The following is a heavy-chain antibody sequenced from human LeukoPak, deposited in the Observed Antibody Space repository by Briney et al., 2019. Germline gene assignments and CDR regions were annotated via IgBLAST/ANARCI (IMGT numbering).Heavy chain of an antibody. CDR2: IYYSGRT. V-gene: IGHV4-59*01. CDR3: ARGFYSPHY. CDR1: GGSISSDY. D-gene: IGHD4-11*01. Sequence: SETLSLTCTVSGGSISSDYWSRLRQPPGKGLEWIGYIYYSGRTYYNPSLKSRITISVDTSKNQFSLKLSSVTAADTAVYYCARGFYSPHYWGQGTLVSVSS. J-gene: IGHJ4*02.